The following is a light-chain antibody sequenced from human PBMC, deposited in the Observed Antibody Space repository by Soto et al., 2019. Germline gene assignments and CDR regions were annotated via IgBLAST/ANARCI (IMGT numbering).Light chain of an antibody. CDR1: TSNIGTYD. CDR3: QSFDSSLGGVV. J-gene: IGLJ2*01. CDR2: GNN. Sequence: QSVLTQPPSVSGAPGQRVTISCTGSTSNIGTYDVHWYQQLPRTDPKLLIFGNNNRPSGVSARFSGSKSATSASLAITGLQAEDEADYYCQSFDSSLGGVVFGGGTKLTVL. V-gene: IGLV1-40*01.